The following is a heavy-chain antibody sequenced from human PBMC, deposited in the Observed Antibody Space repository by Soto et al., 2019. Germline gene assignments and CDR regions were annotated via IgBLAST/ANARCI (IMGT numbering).Heavy chain of an antibody. CDR2: ISYDGSNK. Sequence: GGSLRLSCAASGFTFSSYAMHWVRQAPGKGLEWVAVISYDGSNKCYADSVKGRFTISRDNSKNTLYLQMNSLRAEDTAVYYCARDALRWEFFSWFDPWGQGTLVTVS. CDR1: GFTFSSYA. CDR3: ARDALRWEFFSWFDP. D-gene: IGHD3-10*01. J-gene: IGHJ5*02. V-gene: IGHV3-30-3*01.